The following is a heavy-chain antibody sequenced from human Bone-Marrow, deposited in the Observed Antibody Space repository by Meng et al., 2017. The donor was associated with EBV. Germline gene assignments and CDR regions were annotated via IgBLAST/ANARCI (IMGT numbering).Heavy chain of an antibody. CDR1: GGSISSNHW. V-gene: IGHV4-4*02. Sequence: QVQLQESGPGLVTPSGPLSLTCAVSGGSISSNHWWSWVRQPPGKGLEWIGEIYHSGSTNFNPSLKSRVTLSLDNSKNQFSLKLSSVTAADTAVYYCARDRWELQKAFEYWGQGTLVTVSS. CDR3: ARDRWELQKAFEY. D-gene: IGHD1-26*01. CDR2: IYHSGST. J-gene: IGHJ4*02.